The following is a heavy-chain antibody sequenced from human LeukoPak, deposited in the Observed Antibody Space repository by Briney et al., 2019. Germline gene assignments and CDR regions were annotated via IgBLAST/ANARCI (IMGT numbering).Heavy chain of an antibody. CDR3: ARTDIAAAGPNDY. CDR1: GFTFSSYG. Sequence: PGRSLRLSCAASGFTFSSYGMHWVRQAPGKGPEWVAVIWYDGSNKYYADSVKGRFTISRDNSKNTLYLQMNSLRAEDTAVYYCARTDIAAAGPNDYWGQGTLVTVSS. CDR2: IWYDGSNK. J-gene: IGHJ4*02. V-gene: IGHV3-33*01. D-gene: IGHD6-13*01.